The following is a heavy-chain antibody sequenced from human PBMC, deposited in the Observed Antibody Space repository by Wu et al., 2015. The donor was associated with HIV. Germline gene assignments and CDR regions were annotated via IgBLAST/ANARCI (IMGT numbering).Heavy chain of an antibody. D-gene: IGHD3-10*01. CDR1: GYTFTDYY. V-gene: IGHV1-46*01. J-gene: IGHJ3*02. CDR2: INPSGGST. CDR3: AREPQYYYGSGPI. Sequence: QVQLVQSGAEVKKPGASVKLSCKASGYTFTDYYIHWMRQAPGQGLEWMGIINPSGGSTSHAQKFQGRVTMTRDTSTSTVYMELRSLRSEDTAVYYCAREPQYYYGSGPIWGQGTMVTVSS.